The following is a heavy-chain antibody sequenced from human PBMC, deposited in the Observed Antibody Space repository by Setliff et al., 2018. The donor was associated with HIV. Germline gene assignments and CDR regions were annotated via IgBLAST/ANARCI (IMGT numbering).Heavy chain of an antibody. D-gene: IGHD3-10*01. Sequence: GGSLRLSCAASGFNFRSYGMTWVRQAPGKGLDWVAHIGSSNHGIHYTASVQGRFNVSRDNANNLLFLQMNNLSVEDTAVYYCASFFGDYGYWGHGTQVTVSS. J-gene: IGHJ4*01. V-gene: IGHV3-48*04. CDR2: IGSSNHGI. CDR1: GFNFRSYG. CDR3: ASFFGDYGY.